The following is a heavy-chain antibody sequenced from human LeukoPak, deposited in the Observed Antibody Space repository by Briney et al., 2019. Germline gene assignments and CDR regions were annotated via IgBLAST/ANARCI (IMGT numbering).Heavy chain of an antibody. V-gene: IGHV1-46*01. CDR1: GYTFTSYY. D-gene: IGHD3-3*01. Sequence: ASVKVSCKASGYTFTSYYMHWVRQAPGQGLEWMGIINPSGGSTSYAQKFQGRVTMTRDMSTSTVYMELSSLRSEDTAVYYCARAALKGIKFLEWLSRNYYFDYWGQGTLVTVSS. CDR2: INPSGGST. J-gene: IGHJ4*02. CDR3: ARAALKGIKFLEWLSRNYYFDY.